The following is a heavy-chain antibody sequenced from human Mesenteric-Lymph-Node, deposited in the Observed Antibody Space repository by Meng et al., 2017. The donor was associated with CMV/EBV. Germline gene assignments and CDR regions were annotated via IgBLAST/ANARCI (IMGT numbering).Heavy chain of an antibody. J-gene: IGHJ6*02. Sequence: GESLKISCAASGFTFSDYYMNWVRQAPGKGLEWVSSISSSSTIYYADSVKGRFTISRDNAKNSLYLQMNSLRAEDTAVYYCVRRGGIYGMDVWGQGTTVTVSS. CDR3: VRRGGIYGMDV. CDR2: ISSSSTI. D-gene: IGHD1-1*01. CDR1: GFTFSDYY. V-gene: IGHV3-69-1*02.